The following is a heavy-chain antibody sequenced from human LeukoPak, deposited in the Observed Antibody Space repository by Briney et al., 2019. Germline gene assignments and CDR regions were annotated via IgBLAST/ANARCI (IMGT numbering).Heavy chain of an antibody. D-gene: IGHD5-24*01. Sequence: PSETLSLTCAVYGGSFSSYYWNWIRQPPGKGLEWIGEINHIGSTNYDPSLKSRVTISVDTSKNQFSLKLSSVTAADTAVYYCARSHLAMAATGALRYWGQGTLVTASS. CDR2: INHIGST. J-gene: IGHJ4*02. CDR1: GGSFSSYY. CDR3: ARSHLAMAATGALRY. V-gene: IGHV4-34*01.